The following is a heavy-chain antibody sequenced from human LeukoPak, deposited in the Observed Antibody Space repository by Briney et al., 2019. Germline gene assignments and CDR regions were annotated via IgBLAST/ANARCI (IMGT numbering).Heavy chain of an antibody. Sequence: PSETLSLTCTVSGGSISSSSYYWGWIRQPPGKGLEWIGSIYYSGSTYYNPSLKGRVTISVDTSKNQFSLKLSSVTAADTAVYYCARPSGSGWYQWRENAFDIWGQGTMVTVSS. CDR2: IYYSGST. J-gene: IGHJ3*02. D-gene: IGHD6-19*01. CDR1: GGSISSSSYY. V-gene: IGHV4-39*01. CDR3: ARPSGSGWYQWRENAFDI.